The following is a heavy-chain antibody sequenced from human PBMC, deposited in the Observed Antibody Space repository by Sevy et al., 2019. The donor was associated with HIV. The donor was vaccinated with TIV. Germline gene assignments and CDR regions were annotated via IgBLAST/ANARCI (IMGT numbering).Heavy chain of an antibody. CDR1: GFSLSTSGVG. J-gene: IGHJ5*02. CDR3: ARLGGSSWWGGWFDP. V-gene: IGHV2-5*01. CDR2: IYWNDDK. D-gene: IGHD6-13*01. Sequence: SGPTLVKPTQTLTLTCTFSGFSLSTSGVGVGWIRQPPGKALEWLALIYWNDDKRYSPSLKSRLTITKDTSKSQVVLTMTNMDPVDTATYYCARLGGSSWWGGWFDPWGQGTLVIVSS.